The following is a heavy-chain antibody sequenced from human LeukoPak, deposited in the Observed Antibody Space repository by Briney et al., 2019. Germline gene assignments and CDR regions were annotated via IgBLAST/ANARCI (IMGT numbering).Heavy chain of an antibody. J-gene: IGHJ4*02. V-gene: IGHV3-30*04. D-gene: IGHD6-19*01. CDR2: ISYDGSNK. CDR3: ARDLTPLGGYSSGWFHFDY. Sequence: WGSLRLSCAASGFTFSSYAMHWVRQAPGKGLEWVAVISYDGSNKYYADSVKGRFTISRDNSKNTLYLQMNSLRAEDTAVYYCARDLTPLGGYSSGWFHFDYWGQGTLVTVSS. CDR1: GFTFSSYA.